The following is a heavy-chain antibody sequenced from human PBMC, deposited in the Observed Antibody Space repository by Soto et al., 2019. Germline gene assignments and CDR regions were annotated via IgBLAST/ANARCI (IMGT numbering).Heavy chain of an antibody. CDR2: ISRSGSII. Sequence: GSLRLSCAASGFTFSDYNMTWIRQAPGKGLEWVSYISRSGSIISYADSVKGRFTISRDNAKNSLYLQMNSLRAEDTAVYYCARDLGYYDGSGYFDYWGQGILVTVSS. D-gene: IGHD3-22*01. CDR1: GFTFSDYN. V-gene: IGHV3-11*01. J-gene: IGHJ4*02. CDR3: ARDLGYYDGSGYFDY.